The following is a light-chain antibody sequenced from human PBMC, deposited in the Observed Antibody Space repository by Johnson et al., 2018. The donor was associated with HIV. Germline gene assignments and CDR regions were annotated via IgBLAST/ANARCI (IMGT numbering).Light chain of an antibody. Sequence: QAVLTQPPSVSAAPGQKVTISCSGSNSNIGNNYVSWYKQLPGTAPKLLIYDNNKRPSGIPDRFSGSKSGTSATLGITGLQTGDEADYYCETWDSSLSGYYVFGTGTKLTVL. CDR3: ETWDSSLSGYYV. V-gene: IGLV1-51*01. J-gene: IGLJ1*01. CDR1: NSNIGNNY. CDR2: DNN.